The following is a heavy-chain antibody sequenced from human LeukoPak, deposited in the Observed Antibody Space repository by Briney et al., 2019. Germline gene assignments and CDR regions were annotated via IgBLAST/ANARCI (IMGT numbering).Heavy chain of an antibody. V-gene: IGHV3-23*01. CDR3: AKASAMIVVVSKHFDY. CDR2: ISGSGGST. CDR1: GFTFSSYA. J-gene: IGHJ4*02. Sequence: TGGSLRLSCAASGFTFSSYAMSWVRQAPGKGLEWVSAISGSGGSTYYADSVKGRFTISRDNSKNTPYLQMNSLRAEDTAVYYCAKASAMIVVVSKHFDYRGQGTLVTVSS. D-gene: IGHD3-22*01.